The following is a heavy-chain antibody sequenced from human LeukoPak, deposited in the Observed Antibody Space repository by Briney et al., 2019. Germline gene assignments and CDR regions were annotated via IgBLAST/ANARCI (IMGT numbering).Heavy chain of an antibody. Sequence: PSQTLSLTCTVSGGSISSGGYYWSWIRQHPGKGLEWIGYIYYSGSTYYNPSLKSRVTISVDTSKNQFSLKLSSATAADTAVYYRARGGLTVAPRGGMDVWGQGTTVTVSS. CDR3: ARGGLTVAPRGGMDV. V-gene: IGHV4-31*03. CDR1: GGSISSGGYY. D-gene: IGHD4-23*01. CDR2: IYYSGST. J-gene: IGHJ6*02.